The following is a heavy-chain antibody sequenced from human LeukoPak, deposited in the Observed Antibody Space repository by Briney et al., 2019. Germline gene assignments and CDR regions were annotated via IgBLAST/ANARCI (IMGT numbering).Heavy chain of an antibody. CDR1: GFTFSSYG. V-gene: IGHV3-30*02. J-gene: IGHJ6*03. Sequence: GGSLRLSCAASGFTFSSYGMHWVRQAPGKGLEWVAFIRYDGSNKYYADSVKGRFTISRDNSKNTLYLQMNSLRAEDTAAYYCAKDGVGSSSDYYYYYYMDVWGKGTTVTVSS. CDR3: AKDGVGSSSDYYYYYYMDV. CDR2: IRYDGSNK. D-gene: IGHD6-6*01.